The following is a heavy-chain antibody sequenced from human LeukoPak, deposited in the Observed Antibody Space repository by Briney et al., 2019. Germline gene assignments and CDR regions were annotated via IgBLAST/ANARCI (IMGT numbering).Heavy chain of an antibody. Sequence: GGSLRLSCAASGLTFNNYWMHWVPHAPGKGLVWVSRTNSDGSSTSYADSVKGRFTISRGNAKNTVYLQMNSLRAEDAAVYYCARDLMGPDEYWGQGTLVTVSS. J-gene: IGHJ4*02. CDR2: TNSDGSST. V-gene: IGHV3-74*01. CDR1: GLTFNNYW. D-gene: IGHD3-10*01. CDR3: ARDLMGPDEY.